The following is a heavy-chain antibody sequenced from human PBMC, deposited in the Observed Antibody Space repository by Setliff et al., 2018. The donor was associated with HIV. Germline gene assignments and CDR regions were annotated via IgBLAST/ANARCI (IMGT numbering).Heavy chain of an antibody. Sequence: PGESLKISCKASGYSFTGYWIGWVRQMPGKGLEWMGIIYPSDSDTRYSPSFQGQVTISADKSISTAYLQWSSLKASDTAMYYCARFDRFTKYDEVSGYFRPSGRVCALDLWGQGTKVTVSS. CDR1: GYSFTGYW. CDR2: IYPSDSDT. D-gene: IGHD3-22*01. CDR3: ARFDRFTKYDEVSGYFRPSGRVCALDL. V-gene: IGHV5-51*01. J-gene: IGHJ3*01.